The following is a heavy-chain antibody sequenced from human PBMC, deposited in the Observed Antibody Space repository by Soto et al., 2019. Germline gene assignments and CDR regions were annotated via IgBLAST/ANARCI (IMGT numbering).Heavy chain of an antibody. D-gene: IGHD6-25*01. Sequence: EVQLVDSGGGLVQPGGSLRLSCAASGFIVSSNFRSWVRQAPGKGLEWVSIIYSDGSTYYTDSVKGRFTISRDNSKNTVYLETTSLRAEDTAVYYCVSGLDVWGQGTTVTVAS. CDR1: GFIVSSNF. CDR3: VSGLDV. V-gene: IGHV3-66*01. CDR2: IYSDGST. J-gene: IGHJ6*02.